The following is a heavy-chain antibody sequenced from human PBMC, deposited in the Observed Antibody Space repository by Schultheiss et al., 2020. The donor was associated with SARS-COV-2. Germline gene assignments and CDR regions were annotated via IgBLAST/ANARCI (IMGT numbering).Heavy chain of an antibody. D-gene: IGHD3-9*01. J-gene: IGHJ4*02. CDR3: AKDSDILTGYHYYFDY. CDR1: GFTFSTSW. V-gene: IGHV3-48*01. Sequence: GGSLRLSCAASGFTFSTSWMHWVRQAPGKGLEWVSYISSSGSTIYYADSVKGRFTISRDNSKNTLYLQMNSLRAEDTAVYYCAKDSDILTGYHYYFDYWGQGTLVTVSS. CDR2: ISSSGSTI.